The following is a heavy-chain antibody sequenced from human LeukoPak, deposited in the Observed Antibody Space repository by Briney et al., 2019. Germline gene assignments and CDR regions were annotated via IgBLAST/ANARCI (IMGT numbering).Heavy chain of an antibody. V-gene: IGHV3-7*01. Sequence: PAGGSLSLSCAASGFTFSGYWMSWVRQAPGKGLEWVANIKQDGSEKYNVDSVKGRFTISRDNAKNSLYLQMNSLRAEDTAVYYCARDQSRMVTYYYYYYGMDVWGQGTTVTVSS. CDR3: ARDQSRMVTYYYYYYGMDV. CDR1: GFTFSGYW. J-gene: IGHJ6*02. D-gene: IGHD4-23*01. CDR2: IKQDGSEK.